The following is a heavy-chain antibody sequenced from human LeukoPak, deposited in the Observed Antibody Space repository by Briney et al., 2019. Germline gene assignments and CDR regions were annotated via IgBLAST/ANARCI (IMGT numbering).Heavy chain of an antibody. CDR2: IYYSGST. V-gene: IGHV4-59*01. CDR3: ARSYGSGIVPYFDY. D-gene: IGHD3-10*01. CDR1: GGSISSYY. Sequence: SETLSLTCTVSGGSISSYYWSWIRQPPGKGLEWIGYIYYSGSTNYNPSLKSRVTISVDTSKNQFSLKLSSVTAADTAVYYCARSYGSGIVPYFDYWGQGTLVTVSS. J-gene: IGHJ4*02.